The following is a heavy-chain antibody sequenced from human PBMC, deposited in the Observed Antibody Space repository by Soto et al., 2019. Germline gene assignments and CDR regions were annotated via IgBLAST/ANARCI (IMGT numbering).Heavy chain of an antibody. Sequence: EVHLLESGGGSVQPGGSLRLSCAAAGFTFSSYAMSWVRQAPGKGLEWVSWVSAIGGGGDRTLYADSVKGRFTISRDMSKTTLYLQMNSLRADDTAVYYCARDGPLYESSSDYYYYGMDVWGQGTTVTVSS. CDR1: GFTFSSYA. D-gene: IGHD3-22*01. V-gene: IGHV3-23*01. CDR2: IGGGGDRT. J-gene: IGHJ6*02. CDR3: ARDGPLYESSSDYYYYGMDV.